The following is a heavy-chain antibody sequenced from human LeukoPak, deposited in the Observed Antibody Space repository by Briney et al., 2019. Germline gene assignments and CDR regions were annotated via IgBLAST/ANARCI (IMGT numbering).Heavy chain of an antibody. CDR2: ISSSSSYI. CDR1: GFTFSSYS. J-gene: IGHJ4*02. CDR3: ASIYDYVPDFDY. V-gene: IGHV3-21*01. Sequence: PGGSLRLSCAASGFTFSSYSMNWVRQAPGKGLEWVSSISSSSSYIYYADSVKGRFTISRDNAKNSLYLQMNSLRAEDTAVYYCASIYDYVPDFDYWGQGTLVTVSS. D-gene: IGHD3-16*01.